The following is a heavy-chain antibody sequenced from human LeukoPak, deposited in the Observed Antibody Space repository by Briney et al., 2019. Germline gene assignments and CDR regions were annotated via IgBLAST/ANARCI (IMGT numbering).Heavy chain of an antibody. D-gene: IGHD3-10*01. CDR1: GLVFSRYW. J-gene: IGHJ4*02. Sequence: GSLRLSCATSGLVFSRYWMSWVRQAPGKGLEWAAHISPDGRDKYYVDSVKGRFTISRDNAENSMSLQMNSLRADDTAVFYCVSWGSGSEIGNYWGQGSLVTVSS. CDR3: VSWGSGSEIGNY. CDR2: ISPDGRDK. V-gene: IGHV3-7*01.